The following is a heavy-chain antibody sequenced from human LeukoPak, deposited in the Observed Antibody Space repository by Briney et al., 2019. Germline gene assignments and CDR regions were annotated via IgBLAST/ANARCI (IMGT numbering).Heavy chain of an antibody. J-gene: IGHJ4*02. Sequence: GGSLRLSCAASGFTSSNYDIRWVRQAPGKGLEWVAVIWYDGSNKYYADSVKGRFTISRDNSKNSLYLQMNSLRAEDTAVYYCARDPAHSGSGWYTWYFDYWGQGTLVTVSS. D-gene: IGHD6-19*01. CDR1: GFTSSNYD. CDR2: IWYDGSNK. V-gene: IGHV3-33*01. CDR3: ARDPAHSGSGWYTWYFDY.